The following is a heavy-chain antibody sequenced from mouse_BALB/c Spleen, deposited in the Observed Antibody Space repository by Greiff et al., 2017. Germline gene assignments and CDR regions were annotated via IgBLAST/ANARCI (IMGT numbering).Heavy chain of an antibody. J-gene: IGHJ2*01. CDR2: ISSGGSYT. V-gene: IGHV5-6*01. CDR3: ARHEANWYFDY. D-gene: IGHD4-1*01. Sequence: EVQVVESGGDLVKPGGSLKLSCAASGFTFSSYGMSWVRQTPDKRLEWVATISSGGSYTYYPDSVKGRFTISRDNAKNTLYLQMSSLKSEDTAMYYCARHEANWYFDYWGQGTTLTVSS. CDR1: GFTFSSYG.